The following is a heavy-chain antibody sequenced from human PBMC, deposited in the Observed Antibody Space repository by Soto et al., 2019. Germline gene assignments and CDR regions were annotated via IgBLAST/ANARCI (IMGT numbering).Heavy chain of an antibody. Sequence: GGSLRLSCSASGFTFSSYAMHWVRQAPGKGLEYVSAISSNGGSTYYADSVKGRFTISRDNSKNTLYLQMSSLRAEDTAVYYCVLTGAFLEFDYWGQGTLVTVSS. D-gene: IGHD7-27*01. V-gene: IGHV3-64D*06. CDR3: VLTGAFLEFDY. CDR2: ISSNGGST. CDR1: GFTFSSYA. J-gene: IGHJ4*02.